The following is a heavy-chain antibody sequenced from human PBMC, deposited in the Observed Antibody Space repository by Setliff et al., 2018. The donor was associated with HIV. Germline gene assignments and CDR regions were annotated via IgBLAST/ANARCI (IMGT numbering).Heavy chain of an antibody. CDR1: GVSITSTNW. V-gene: IGHV4-4*02. Sequence: SETLSLTCAVSGVSITSTNWWNWVRQPPGKGLEWIGEINHSGTTNYNPSLKRRVTISVDTSKNQFSLKLSSVTAADTAVYYCARGHDSSGYFGIDYWGQGTLVTVSS. D-gene: IGHD3-22*01. CDR3: ARGHDSSGYFGIDY. CDR2: INHSGTT. J-gene: IGHJ4*02.